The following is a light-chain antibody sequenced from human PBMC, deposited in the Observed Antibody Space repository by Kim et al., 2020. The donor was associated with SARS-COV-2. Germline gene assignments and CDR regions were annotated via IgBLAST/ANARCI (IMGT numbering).Light chain of an antibody. V-gene: IGKV3-20*01. J-gene: IGKJ2*01. CDR2: GAF. Sequence: SPGARATLSCRASPSVSSRYVAWYQQKPGQAPRLLTSGAFSRATGIPDRFSRSGSGTDFSLTISRLEPEDLAVYYCQQYGSSPSYTFGQGTKLEI. CDR1: PSVSSRY. CDR3: QQYGSSPSYT.